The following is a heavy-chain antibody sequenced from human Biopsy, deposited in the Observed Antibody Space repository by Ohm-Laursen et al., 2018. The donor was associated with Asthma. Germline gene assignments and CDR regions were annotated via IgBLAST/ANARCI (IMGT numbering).Heavy chain of an antibody. CDR3: ARVLDSSSWGPFYFFTLDV. Sequence: SLRLSCAASGFTVSRDHMFWVRQAPGKGLEWVSVIYSGGASDTADSVRGRFTISRDFYKNTLYLQMDSLRAEDTAVYYCARVLDSSSWGPFYFFTLDVWGQGTPVAVSS. CDR1: GFTVSRDH. J-gene: IGHJ6*02. V-gene: IGHV3-53*01. D-gene: IGHD6-13*01. CDR2: IYSGGAS.